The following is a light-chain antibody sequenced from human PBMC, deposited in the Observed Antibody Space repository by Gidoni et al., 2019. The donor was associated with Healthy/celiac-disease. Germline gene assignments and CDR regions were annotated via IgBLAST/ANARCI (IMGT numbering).Light chain of an antibody. CDR3: CSYAGSYV. CDR1: SSDVGGYNY. V-gene: IGLV2-11*01. J-gene: IGLJ1*01. Sequence: QSALTQPRSVSGSPGQSVTISCTGTSSDVGGYNYVSGYQPHPGKAPKLMIYDVSKRPSGVPDRFSGSKSGNTASLTISGLQAEDEADYYCCSYAGSYVFGTGTKVTVL. CDR2: DVS.